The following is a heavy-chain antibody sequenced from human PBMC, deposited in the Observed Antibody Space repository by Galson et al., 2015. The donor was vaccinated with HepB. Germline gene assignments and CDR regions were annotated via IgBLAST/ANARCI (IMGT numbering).Heavy chain of an antibody. D-gene: IGHD2-15*01. CDR3: AREEWGGYCSGGSCSPFDY. CDR1: GFSLSTSGMC. Sequence: PALVKPTQTLTLTCAFSGFSLSTSGMCVSWIRQPPGKALEWLARIDWDDDKYYSTSLKTRLTISKDTSKNQVVLTMTNMDPVDTATYYCAREEWGGYCSGGSCSPFDYWGQGTLVTVSS. V-gene: IGHV2-70*11. J-gene: IGHJ4*02. CDR2: IDWDDDK.